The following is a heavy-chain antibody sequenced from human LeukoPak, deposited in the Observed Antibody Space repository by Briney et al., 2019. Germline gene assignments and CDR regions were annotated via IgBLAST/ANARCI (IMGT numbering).Heavy chain of an antibody. CDR2: ISDNGGGT. Sequence: PGGSLRLSCVASGFTFSNYGMTWVRQAPGKGLEWVSTISDNGGGTYYADSVKGRFTISRDNSKNTLCLQMNSLRVEDTAEYYCGTSSYLDTSYWGQGTLVTVSS. D-gene: IGHD6-6*01. V-gene: IGHV3-23*01. CDR1: GFTFSNYG. J-gene: IGHJ4*02. CDR3: GTSSYLDTSY.